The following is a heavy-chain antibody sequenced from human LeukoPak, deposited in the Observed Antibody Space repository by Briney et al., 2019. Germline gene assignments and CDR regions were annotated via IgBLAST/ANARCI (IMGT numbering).Heavy chain of an antibody. Sequence: SQTLSLTCTVSGGSISSGSYYWSWIRQPAGKGLEWIGRIYTSGSTNYNPSLKSRVTISVDTSKNQFSLKLSSVTAADTAVYYCARSYGSGSYRYWGQGTLVTVSS. CDR3: ARSYGSGSYRY. CDR1: GGSISSGSYY. J-gene: IGHJ4*02. V-gene: IGHV4-61*02. D-gene: IGHD3-10*01. CDR2: IYTSGST.